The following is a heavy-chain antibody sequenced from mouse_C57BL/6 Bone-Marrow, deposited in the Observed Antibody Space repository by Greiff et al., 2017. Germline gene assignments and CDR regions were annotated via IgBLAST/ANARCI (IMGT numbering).Heavy chain of an antibody. V-gene: IGHV1-82*01. J-gene: IGHJ3*01. CDR1: GYAFSSSW. D-gene: IGHD4-1*01. CDR3: ARWDPRAWFAY. CDR2: IYPGDGDT. Sequence: QVQLQQSGPELVKPGASVKISCKASGYAFSSSWMNWVKQRPGTGLEWIGRIYPGDGDTNYNGKFKGKATLTADKSSSTAYMQLSSLTSEDSAVYFCARWDPRAWFAYWGQGTLVTVSA.